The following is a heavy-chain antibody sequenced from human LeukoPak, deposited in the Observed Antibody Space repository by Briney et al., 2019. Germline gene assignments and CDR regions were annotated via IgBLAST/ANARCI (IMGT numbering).Heavy chain of an antibody. CDR2: LRYDGINK. J-gene: IGHJ4*02. D-gene: IGHD3-10*01. CDR1: GFTFSNYG. CDR3: ATNYGSGSYYNFDY. Sequence: GGSLRLSCAASGFTFSNYGMHWVRQAPGKGLEWVAFLRYDGINKYYADSVKGRFTISRDTSKNTLYLQMNSLRAEDTAVYYCATNYGSGSYYNFDYWGQGTLSPPPQ. V-gene: IGHV3-30*02.